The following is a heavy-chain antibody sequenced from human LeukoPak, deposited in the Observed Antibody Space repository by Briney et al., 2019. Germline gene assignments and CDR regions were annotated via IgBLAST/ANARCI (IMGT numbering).Heavy chain of an antibody. CDR1: GYTFTTSW. CDR3: AIINHPDGRVY. J-gene: IGHJ4*02. Sequence: GESLRISCQGFGYTFTTSWIGWVRQLPGKGLEWMAIIYAGNSDAKYSPSFQGQVSISTDRSISTAYQHWSSLKASDTAKYSCAIINHPDGRVYWGQGTLVTVSS. D-gene: IGHD5-24*01. CDR2: IYAGNSDA. V-gene: IGHV5-51*01.